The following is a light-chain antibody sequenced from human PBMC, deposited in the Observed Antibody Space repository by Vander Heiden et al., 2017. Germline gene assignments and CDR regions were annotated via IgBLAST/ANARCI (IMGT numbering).Light chain of an antibody. CDR2: AAT. CDR3: QHYVDSSVT. J-gene: IGKJ5*01. CDR1: QSVSSSS. V-gene: IGKV3-20*01. Sequence: EIVLTQSPGSVSLSPGERATLSCRASQSVSSSSVAWYRQKPGQAPRLLIYAATTRATGIPDRFSGSGSGTDFTLTINRLETEDFAVYFCQHYVDSSVTFGQGTRLDIQ.